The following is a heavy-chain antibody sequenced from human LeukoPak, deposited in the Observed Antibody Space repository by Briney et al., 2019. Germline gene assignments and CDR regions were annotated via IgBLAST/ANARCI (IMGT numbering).Heavy chain of an antibody. D-gene: IGHD5-12*01. CDR1: GFTFSSYS. J-gene: IGHJ4*02. CDR2: IISSSSSI. V-gene: IGHV3-21*01. Sequence: GGSLRLSCAASGFTFSSYSMNWVRQAPGKGLEWVSSIISSSSSIYYADSVKGRFTISRDNAKNSLFLQMNSLRAEDTAVYYCARDRGYTQDYWGQGTLVTVSS. CDR3: ARDRGYTQDY.